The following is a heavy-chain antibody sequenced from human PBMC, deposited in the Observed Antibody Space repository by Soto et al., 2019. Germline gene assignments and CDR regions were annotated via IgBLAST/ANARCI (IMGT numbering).Heavy chain of an antibody. CDR1: GFTFSSYG. J-gene: IGHJ6*02. Sequence: QVQLVESGGGVVQPGRSLRLSCAASGFTFSSYGMHWVRQAPGKGLEWVAVISYDGSNKYYADSVKGRFTISRDNSKNTLYLQMNSLRAEDTAVYYCAKISYDFWSGYYRSAAGYDGMDVWGQGTTVTVSS. CDR3: AKISYDFWSGYYRSAAGYDGMDV. CDR2: ISYDGSNK. D-gene: IGHD3-3*01. V-gene: IGHV3-30*18.